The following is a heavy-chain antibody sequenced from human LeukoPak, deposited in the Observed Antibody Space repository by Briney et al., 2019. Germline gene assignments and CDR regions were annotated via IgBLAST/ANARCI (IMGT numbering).Heavy chain of an antibody. CDR3: ATTLDIPKYYYGMDV. CDR1: GYTFTSYG. J-gene: IGHJ6*02. Sequence: ASVKVSCKASGYTFTSYGISWVRQAPGQGLEWMGWISAYNGNTNYAQKLQGRVTMTTDTSTSTAYMELRSLRSDDTAVYYCATTLDIPKYYYGMDVWGQGTTVTVSS. V-gene: IGHV1-18*01. D-gene: IGHD2-2*02. CDR2: ISAYNGNT.